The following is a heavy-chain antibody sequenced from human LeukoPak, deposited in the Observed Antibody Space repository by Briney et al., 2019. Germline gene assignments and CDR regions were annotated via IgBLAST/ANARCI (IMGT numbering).Heavy chain of an antibody. CDR2: IIPIFDTT. CDR3: ARDLGGSSSWYY. Sequence: SVKVSCKASGGTFSSYALTWVRQAPGQGLEWMGGIIPIFDTTNYAQKLQGRVTMTTDTSTSTAYMELRSLRSDDTAVYYCARDLGGSSSWYYWGQGTLVTVSS. V-gene: IGHV1-69*05. J-gene: IGHJ4*02. CDR1: GGTFSSYA. D-gene: IGHD6-13*01.